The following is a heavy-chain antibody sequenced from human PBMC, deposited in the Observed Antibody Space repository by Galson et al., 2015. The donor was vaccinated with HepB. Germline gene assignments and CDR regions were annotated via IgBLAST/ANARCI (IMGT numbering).Heavy chain of an antibody. V-gene: IGHV3-30*03. D-gene: IGHD4-17*01. CDR3: AANDYGEFYYMDV. CDR1: GFTFTTSD. Sequence: SLRLSCAASGFTFTTSDMHWVRQAPGKGLEWVAVISFDGSNKYYADSVKGRFPISRDNSKNTLYLQMNSLSGEDTAVYYCAANDYGEFYYMDVWGKGTTVTVSS. J-gene: IGHJ6*03. CDR2: ISFDGSNK.